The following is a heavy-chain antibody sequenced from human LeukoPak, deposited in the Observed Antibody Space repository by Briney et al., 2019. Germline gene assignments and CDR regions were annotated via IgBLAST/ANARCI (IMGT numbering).Heavy chain of an antibody. Sequence: PGGSLRLSCAASGFTFSSYAMHWVRQAPGKGLEWVAVISYDGSNKYYADSVKGRFTISRDNSKNTLYLQMNSLRAEDTAVYYCARGDCSGGSCYSNSYGMDVWGQGTTVTVSS. CDR2: ISYDGSNK. V-gene: IGHV3-30-3*01. D-gene: IGHD2-15*01. CDR3: ARGDCSGGSCYSNSYGMDV. CDR1: GFTFSSYA. J-gene: IGHJ6*02.